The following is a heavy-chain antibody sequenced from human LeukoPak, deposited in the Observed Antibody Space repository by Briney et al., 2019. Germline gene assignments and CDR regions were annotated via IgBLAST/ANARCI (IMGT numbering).Heavy chain of an antibody. D-gene: IGHD3-22*01. J-gene: IGHJ4*02. V-gene: IGHV4-4*07. CDR3: AREFLDYYDSSGYFRFDY. Sequence: PSETLSLTCTVSGGSISSYYWSWIRQPAGKGLEWIGRIYTSGSTNYNPSLKSRVTMSVDTSKNQFSLKLSSVTAADTAVYYCAREFLDYYDSSGYFRFDYWGQGTLVTVSS. CDR1: GGSISSYY. CDR2: IYTSGST.